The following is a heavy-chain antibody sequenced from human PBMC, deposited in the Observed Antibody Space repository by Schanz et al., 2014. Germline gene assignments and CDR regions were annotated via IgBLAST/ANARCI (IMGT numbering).Heavy chain of an antibody. V-gene: IGHV1-18*01. J-gene: IGHJ4*02. CDR1: GYTFTSHG. D-gene: IGHD3-9*01. CDR2: ITAYNGDT. Sequence: QVQVVQSGAEVKKPGASVKVSCKASGYTFTSHGISWVRQAPGQGLQWMGWITAYNGDTNYALKLQGRVTMTTDTSTGTAYMELSSLRSEDTAVYYCATGKGDILTGRYWGQGTLVTVSS. CDR3: ATGKGDILTGRY.